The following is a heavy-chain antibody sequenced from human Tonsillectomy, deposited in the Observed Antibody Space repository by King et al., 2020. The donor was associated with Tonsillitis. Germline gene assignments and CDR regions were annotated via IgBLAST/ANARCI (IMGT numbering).Heavy chain of an antibody. CDR2: IKPDGSEK. CDR3: ARDQAYTSFDY. D-gene: IGHD6-19*01. CDR1: EFTFSSSW. V-gene: IGHV3-7*04. J-gene: IGHJ4*02. Sequence: EVQLVESGGGLVQPGGSLKLSCAASEFTFSSSWMTWVRQAPGKGLQWVATIKPDGSEKYYADSVKGRFTVSRDNAKNSLDLQMNSLRSEDTALYYCARDQAYTSFDYWAREPLSPSPQ.